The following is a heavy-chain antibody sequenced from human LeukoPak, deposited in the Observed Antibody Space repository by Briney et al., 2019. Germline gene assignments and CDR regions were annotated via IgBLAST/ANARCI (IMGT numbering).Heavy chain of an antibody. CDR1: GYTFTGYY. D-gene: IGHD3-22*01. V-gene: IGHV1-2*06. CDR3: ARDVQTNYYDSSGYHDY. J-gene: IGHJ4*02. Sequence: GASVKVSCKASGYTFTGYYMHWVRQAPGQGLEWMGRINPNSGGTNYAQKFQGRVTMTRDTSISTAYMELSRLRSDDTAVYDCARDVQTNYYDSSGYHDYWGQGTLVTVSS. CDR2: INPNSGGT.